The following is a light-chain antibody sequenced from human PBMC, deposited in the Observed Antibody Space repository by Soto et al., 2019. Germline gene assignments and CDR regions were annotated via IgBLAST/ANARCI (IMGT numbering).Light chain of an antibody. CDR1: QSVSSN. V-gene: IGKV3-15*01. Sequence: EIVMTQSPATLSVSPGERATLSCRASQSVSSNLAWYQQKPGQAPTLVIYSASARATGIPARFSGSGSGTAFTLTISSLQSEDFAVYYCQQYNNWPFTFGQGTKLDIK. J-gene: IGKJ2*01. CDR2: SAS. CDR3: QQYNNWPFT.